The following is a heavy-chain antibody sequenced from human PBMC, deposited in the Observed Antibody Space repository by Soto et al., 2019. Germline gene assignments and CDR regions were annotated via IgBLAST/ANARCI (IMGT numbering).Heavy chain of an antibody. D-gene: IGHD5-12*01. J-gene: IGHJ4*02. CDR3: ARDGDGYNY. CDR2: IYSSGST. Sequence: SETLSLTCTVSGGSVSRGSYYWSWIRQPPGKGLEWIGYIYSSGSTSYNPSLKSRVTISVDTSKNQFSLKLSSVTAADTAVYYCARDGDGYNYWGQGTLVTVSX. CDR1: GGSVSRGSYY. V-gene: IGHV4-61*01.